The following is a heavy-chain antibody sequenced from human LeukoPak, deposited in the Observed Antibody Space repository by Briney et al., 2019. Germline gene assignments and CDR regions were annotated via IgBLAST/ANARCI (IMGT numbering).Heavy chain of an antibody. CDR3: TKWSGFGND. Sequence: PGGSLRLSCAASGFTFSSYSMTWVRQTPGKGLEWVSGISDSGDSTYYADSVKGRFTISRDNSRNTLYLEMNSLRAEDTAVYYCTKWSGFGNDWGQGTLVTLSS. V-gene: IGHV3-23*01. CDR1: GFTFSSYS. D-gene: IGHD3-10*01. CDR2: ISDSGDST. J-gene: IGHJ4*02.